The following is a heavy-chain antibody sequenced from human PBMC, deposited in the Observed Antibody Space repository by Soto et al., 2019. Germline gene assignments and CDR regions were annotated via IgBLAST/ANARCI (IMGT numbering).Heavy chain of an antibody. CDR2: IRYDGSDK. CDR3: GRDRFGGTEGTNWLDP. V-gene: IGHV3-33*01. D-gene: IGHD3-10*01. J-gene: IGHJ5*02. Sequence: QEQLVQSGGGVVQPGRSLRLSCAASGFKFNSYGMHWVRQAPGKGLEWVAVIRYDGSDKSYGDSVKGRFTISRDNSKNTLHLQMSSLRVDDTAVYYCGRDRFGGTEGTNWLDPWGKGRLVTSSS. CDR1: GFKFNSYG.